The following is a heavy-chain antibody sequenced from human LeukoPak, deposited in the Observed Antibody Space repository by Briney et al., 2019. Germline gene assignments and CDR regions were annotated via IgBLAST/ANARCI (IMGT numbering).Heavy chain of an antibody. D-gene: IGHD5-18*01. V-gene: IGHV4-34*01. J-gene: IGHJ6*03. Sequence: PSETLSLTCAVYGGSFSGYYWSWIRQPPGKGLEWIGEINHSGSTNYNPSLKSRVTISVDTSKNQFSLKLSSVTAADTAVYYCARGGAWIQPLTPYYYYYYMDVWGKGTTVTVSS. CDR2: INHSGST. CDR3: ARGGAWIQPLTPYYYYYYMDV. CDR1: GGSFSGYY.